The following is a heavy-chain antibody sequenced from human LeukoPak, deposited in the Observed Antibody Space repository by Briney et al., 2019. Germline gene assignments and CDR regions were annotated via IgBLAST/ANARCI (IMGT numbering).Heavy chain of an antibody. Sequence: GGSLRLSCAASGFTFSSYEMNWVRQAPGKGLEWVSYISSSGSTIYYADSVRGRFTISRDNAKNSLYLQMNSLRAEDTAVYYCARNPNLEGYYFDYWGQGTLVTVSS. V-gene: IGHV3-48*03. CDR1: GFTFSSYE. J-gene: IGHJ4*02. D-gene: IGHD1-14*01. CDR3: ARNPNLEGYYFDY. CDR2: ISSSGSTI.